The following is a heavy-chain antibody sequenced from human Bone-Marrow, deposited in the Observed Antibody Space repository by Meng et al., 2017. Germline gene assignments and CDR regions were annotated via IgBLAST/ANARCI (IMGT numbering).Heavy chain of an antibody. CDR2: IYYSGTT. V-gene: IGHV4-31*01. CDR1: GGSIRSGGYY. J-gene: IGHJ5*02. Sequence: VPRQEAGPGLVKPSQTLSLTCTVSGGSIRSGGYYWSWIRQHPGKGLEWIGYIYYSGTTYYNPSLSSLVTISVDTSKNQFSLNLSSVTAADTAVYYCARDIRQGGNIWFDPWGQGTLVTVSS. D-gene: IGHD3-16*01. CDR3: ARDIRQGGNIWFDP.